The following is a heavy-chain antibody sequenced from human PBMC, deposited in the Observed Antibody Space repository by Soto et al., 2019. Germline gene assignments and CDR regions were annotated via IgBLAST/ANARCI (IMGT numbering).Heavy chain of an antibody. Sequence: GGSLRLSCAASGFTFSDYYMSWIRQAPGKGLEWVSYISSSGSTISYADSVKGRFTISRDNAMNSLYLQMNSLRAEDTAVYYCVTYCSSTSCYFDNWGQGTLVTVSS. CDR3: VTYCSSTSCYFDN. D-gene: IGHD2-2*01. CDR1: GFTFSDYY. V-gene: IGHV3-11*01. CDR2: ISSSGSTI. J-gene: IGHJ4*02.